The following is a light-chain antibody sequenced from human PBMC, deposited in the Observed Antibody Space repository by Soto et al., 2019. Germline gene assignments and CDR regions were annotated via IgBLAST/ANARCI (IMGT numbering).Light chain of an antibody. CDR2: DVN. Sequence: QSALTQPRSVSGSPGQSVTISCTGSSSDVGAYNFASWYQQHPGAAPKLLIHDVNKRPPGVPDRFSASKSGNTASLTISGLQAEDEADYYCRSYAGEYKYVFGSGTKLTVL. V-gene: IGLV2-11*01. J-gene: IGLJ1*01. CDR1: SSDVGAYNF. CDR3: RSYAGEYKYV.